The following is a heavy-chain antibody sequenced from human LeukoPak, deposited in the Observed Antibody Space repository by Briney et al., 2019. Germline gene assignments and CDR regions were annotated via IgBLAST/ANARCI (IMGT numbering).Heavy chain of an antibody. CDR2: ISSSSSYT. CDR1: GFTFSGYY. J-gene: IGHJ5*02. CDR3: ARGVDYYDSSGRTNWFDP. Sequence: PGGSLRLSCAASGFTFSGYYMSWIRQAPGKGLEWVSYISSSSSYTNYADSVKGRFTISRDNAKNSLYLQMNSLRAEDTAVYYCARGVDYYDSSGRTNWFDPWRQGTLVTVSS. D-gene: IGHD3-22*01. V-gene: IGHV3-11*03.